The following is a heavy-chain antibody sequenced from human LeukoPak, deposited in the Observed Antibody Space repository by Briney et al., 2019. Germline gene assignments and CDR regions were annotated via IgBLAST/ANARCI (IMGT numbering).Heavy chain of an antibody. CDR3: ARGWSGYLHDAFDI. J-gene: IGHJ3*02. Sequence: SVKVSCKASGGTFSSYAISWVRRAPGQGLEWMGGIIPIFGTANYAQKFQGRVTITADESTSTAYMELSSLRSEDTAVYYCARGWSGYLHDAFDIWGQGTMVTVSS. CDR1: GGTFSSYA. V-gene: IGHV1-69*01. D-gene: IGHD3-3*01. CDR2: IIPIFGTA.